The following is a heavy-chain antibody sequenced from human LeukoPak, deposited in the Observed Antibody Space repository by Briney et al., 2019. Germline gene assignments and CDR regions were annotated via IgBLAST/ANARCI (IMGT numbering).Heavy chain of an antibody. CDR1: GFAFSTYA. D-gene: IGHD5-12*01. V-gene: IGHV3-30*04. CDR2: ISYDGSNK. Sequence: GGSLRLSCAASGFAFSTYAIHWVRQAPGKGLEWVAVISYDGSNKYYADSVKGRFTIARDNSKNTLFLQMNSLRAEDTAVYYCARDYGDIVATISSYYYGMDVWGQGTTVTVSS. J-gene: IGHJ6*02. CDR3: ARDYGDIVATISSYYYGMDV.